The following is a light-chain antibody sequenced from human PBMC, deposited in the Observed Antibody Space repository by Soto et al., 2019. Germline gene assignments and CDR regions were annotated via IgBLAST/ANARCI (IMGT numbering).Light chain of an antibody. J-gene: IGLJ1*01. V-gene: IGLV2-14*01. CDR3: SSYTSASTLLYL. CDR1: SIDVGGYNY. CDR2: GVT. Sequence: QSVLTQPASVSGSPGQSITISCTGTSIDVGGYNYVSWNQQHPGIAPKLLIYGVTNRPSGVSPRFSGSKSGNTASLTISGLQAEDEADYHCSSYTSASTLLYLFGTGTKLTVL.